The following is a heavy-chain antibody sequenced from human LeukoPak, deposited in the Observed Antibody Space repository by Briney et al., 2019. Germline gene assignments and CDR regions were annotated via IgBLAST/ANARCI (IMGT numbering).Heavy chain of an antibody. V-gene: IGHV1-2*02. Sequence: PGASLKVSCKASGYTFTGYYMHWVRQAPGQGLEWMGWINPNSGGTNYAQKFQGRVTMTRDTSISTAYMELSRLRSDDTAVYYCARLSVLGRGPRDIWGQGTMVTVSS. CDR2: INPNSGGT. CDR1: GYTFTGYY. J-gene: IGHJ3*02. CDR3: ARLSVLGRGPRDI. D-gene: IGHD2/OR15-2a*01.